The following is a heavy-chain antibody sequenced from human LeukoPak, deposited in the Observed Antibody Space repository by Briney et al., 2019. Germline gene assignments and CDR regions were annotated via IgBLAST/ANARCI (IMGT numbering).Heavy chain of an antibody. CDR1: GGSISSGSYY. J-gene: IGHJ3*02. Sequence: SETLSLTCTVSGGSISSGSYYWIWIRQPAGKGLEWIGRIYTSGSTNYNPSLKSRVTISVDTSKNQFSLKLSSVTAADTAVYYCARDPYYDFWSGYYSPAFDIWGQGTMVTVSS. CDR2: IYTSGST. V-gene: IGHV4-61*02. D-gene: IGHD3-3*01. CDR3: ARDPYYDFWSGYYSPAFDI.